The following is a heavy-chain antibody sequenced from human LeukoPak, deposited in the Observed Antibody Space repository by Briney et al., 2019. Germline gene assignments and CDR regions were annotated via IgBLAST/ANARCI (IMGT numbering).Heavy chain of an antibody. J-gene: IGHJ4*02. CDR2: IKSKTDGGTT. Sequence: GGSLRLSCAASGLTFSNAWMSWVRQAPGKGLEWVGRIKSKTDGGTTDYAAPVKGRFTISRDDSKNTLYLQMNSLKTEDTAVYYCTTTYYYDSSGLRPYWGQGTLVTVSS. V-gene: IGHV3-15*01. D-gene: IGHD3-22*01. CDR1: GLTFSNAW. CDR3: TTTYYYDSSGLRPY.